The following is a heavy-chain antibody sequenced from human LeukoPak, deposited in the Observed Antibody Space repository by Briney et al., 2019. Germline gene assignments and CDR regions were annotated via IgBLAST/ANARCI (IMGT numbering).Heavy chain of an antibody. D-gene: IGHD4-17*01. CDR1: AGSISSGGYS. V-gene: IGHV4-30-2*01. Sequence: SQTLSLTCAVSAGSISSGGYSWSWIRQPPGKGLEWIGYIYHTGSTYYNPSLKSRVTISVDRSKNQFSLKLSSVTAADTAVYYCARDPDDYGDYGFDPWGQGTLVTVSS. J-gene: IGHJ5*02. CDR3: ARDPDDYGDYGFDP. CDR2: IYHTGST.